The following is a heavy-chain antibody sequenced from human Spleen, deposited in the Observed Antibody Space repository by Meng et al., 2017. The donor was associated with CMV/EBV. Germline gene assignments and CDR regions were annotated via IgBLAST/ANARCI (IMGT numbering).Heavy chain of an antibody. V-gene: IGHV4-39*01. J-gene: IGHJ6*02. CDR2: IYYSGST. CDR1: GGSISSSSYY. D-gene: IGHD3-10*01. CDR3: AGHNGGSGSYSYYYYYGMDV. Sequence: SETLSLTCTVSGGSISSSSYYWGWIRQPPGKGLEWIGSIYYSGSTYYNSSLKCRVTISVDTSKNQFSLKLSSVTAADTAVYSCAGHNGGSGSYSYYYYYGMDVWGQGTTVTVSS.